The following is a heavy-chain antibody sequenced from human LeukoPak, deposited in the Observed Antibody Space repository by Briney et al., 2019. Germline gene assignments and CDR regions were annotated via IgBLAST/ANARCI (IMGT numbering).Heavy chain of an antibody. V-gene: IGHV3-48*01. J-gene: IGHJ3*01. CDR1: GFTFSSYS. CDR2: ISGSSGTT. Sequence: GGSLRLSCAASGFTFSSYSMNWVRQAPGKGLEWVSYISGSSGTTYYADSVKGRFIISRDNSKNMLYLQLNSLRADDTAMYYCARNLGPFDVRGHGTMVTVSS. CDR3: ARNLGPFDV. D-gene: IGHD3-16*01.